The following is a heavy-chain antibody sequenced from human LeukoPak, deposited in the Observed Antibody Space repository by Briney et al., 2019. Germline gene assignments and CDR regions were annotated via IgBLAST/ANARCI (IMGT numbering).Heavy chain of an antibody. CDR3: AREKRPANKSCYYGMDV. V-gene: IGHV1-46*01. CDR2: INPSGGST. Sequence: ATVKVSCKASGYTFTSYYMHWVRQAPGQGLEWMGIINPSGGSTSYAQKFQGRVTMTRDTSTSTVYMELSSLRSEDTAVYYCAREKRPANKSCYYGMDVWGQGTTVTVSS. D-gene: IGHD2-2*01. J-gene: IGHJ6*02. CDR1: GYTFTSYY.